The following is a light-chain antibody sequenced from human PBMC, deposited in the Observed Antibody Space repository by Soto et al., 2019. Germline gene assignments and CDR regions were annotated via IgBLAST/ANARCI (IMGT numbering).Light chain of an antibody. CDR3: SSYTSGSTLV. CDR2: DVA. V-gene: IGLV2-14*03. CDR1: SSDVGGSNF. Sequence: QSALTQPASVSDSPGQSITISCTGTSSDVGGSNFVSWYQQHPGKPPKLIIYDVANRPSGVSNRFSGSKSGNTASLTISGLQAEDEADYYCSSYTSGSTLVFGGGTKLTVL. J-gene: IGLJ2*01.